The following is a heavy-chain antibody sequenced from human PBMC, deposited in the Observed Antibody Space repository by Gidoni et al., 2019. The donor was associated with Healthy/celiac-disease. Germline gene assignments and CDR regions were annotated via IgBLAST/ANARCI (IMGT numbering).Heavy chain of an antibody. CDR2: IKQDGSGK. CDR3: AREGLRFLEGLVDYYYYGRDV. CDR1: GFPFRTYC. V-gene: IGHV3-7*01. J-gene: IGHJ6*02. Sequence: EVQLVASVRGLLQPGGSLRLPLAPPGFPFRTYCMRWFRQAPGKGREWVANIKQDGSGKYDVDEVKGRFTIARDNAKKSLYLKMNSLRAEDRAVYYCAREGLRFLEGLVDYYYYGRDVGGQGTTVTVSS. D-gene: IGHD3-3*01.